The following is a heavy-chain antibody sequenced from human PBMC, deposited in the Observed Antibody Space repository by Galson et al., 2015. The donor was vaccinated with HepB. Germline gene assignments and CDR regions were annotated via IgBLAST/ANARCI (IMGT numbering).Heavy chain of an antibody. J-gene: IGHJ4*02. Sequence: ETLSLTCTVSGGSISYYYWSWIRQPPGKGLEWIGYIYYNGNTNYNLSLKSRVTISVGTTKNQFSLRLSSVTAADTAVYYCARHDPNSGWSDFDYWGQGAVVTVSS. V-gene: IGHV4-59*08. CDR1: GGSISYYY. CDR2: IYYNGNT. D-gene: IGHD6-19*01. CDR3: ARHDPNSGWSDFDY.